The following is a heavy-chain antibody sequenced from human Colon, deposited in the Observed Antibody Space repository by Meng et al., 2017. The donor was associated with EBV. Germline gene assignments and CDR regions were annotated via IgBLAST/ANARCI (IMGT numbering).Heavy chain of an antibody. CDR1: GGSISSGVYS. V-gene: IGHV4-30-2*01. Sequence: QLQLKESGSGLVKPSQTLSLTCVVSGGSISSGVYSWTWIRQPPGKGLEWIGHIFHSGSTYSNPSLKSRVTISVDRSKNQFSLRLSSVTAADTAVYYCAREAQQSGYFDPWGPGTLVTVSS. D-gene: IGHD6-13*01. J-gene: IGHJ4*02. CDR2: IFHSGST. CDR3: AREAQQSGYFDP.